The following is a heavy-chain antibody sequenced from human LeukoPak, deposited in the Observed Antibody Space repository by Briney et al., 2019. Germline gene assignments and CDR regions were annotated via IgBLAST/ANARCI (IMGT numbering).Heavy chain of an antibody. CDR2: INPKSGVT. CDR1: GYTFTGYY. D-gene: IGHD2-15*01. V-gene: IGHV1-2*02. J-gene: IGHJ4*02. Sequence: ASVKASCKASGYTFTGYYMHWVRQGPGRGLEWMRWINPKSGVTNYAQEFQGRVSMTRDTSISTAYMELTRLRSDDTAVYYCARGSVVVVAATHYFDYWGQGALVTVSS. CDR3: ARGSVVVVAATHYFDY.